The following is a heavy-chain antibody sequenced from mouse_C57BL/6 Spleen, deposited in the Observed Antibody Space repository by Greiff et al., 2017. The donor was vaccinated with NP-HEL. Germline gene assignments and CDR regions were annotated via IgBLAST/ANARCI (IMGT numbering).Heavy chain of an antibody. J-gene: IGHJ2*01. Sequence: EVKLQESGPGLVKPSQSLSLTCSVTGYSITSGYYWNWIRQFPGNILEWMGYISYDGSNNYNPSLKNRISITRDTSKNQFFLKLNSVTTEDTATYYCARDGGSYYFDYWGQGTTLTVSS. CDR3: ARDGGSYYFDY. CDR1: GYSITSGYY. V-gene: IGHV3-6*01. CDR2: ISYDGSN.